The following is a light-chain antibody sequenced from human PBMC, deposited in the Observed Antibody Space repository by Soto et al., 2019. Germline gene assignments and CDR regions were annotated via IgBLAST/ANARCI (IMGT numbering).Light chain of an antibody. V-gene: IGLV2-14*02. J-gene: IGLJ1*01. CDR3: SSYTSSSTAGV. CDR2: EGS. CDR1: SSDVGSYNL. Sequence: QSALTQPASVSGSPGQSITISCTGTSSDVGSYNLVSWYQQHPGKAPKLMIYEGSKRPSGVSNRFSGSKSGNTASLTISGLQAEDEADYYCSSYTSSSTAGVFGTGTKVTVL.